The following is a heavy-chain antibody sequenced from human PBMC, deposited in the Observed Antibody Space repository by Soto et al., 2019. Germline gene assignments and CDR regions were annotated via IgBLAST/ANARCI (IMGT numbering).Heavy chain of an antibody. V-gene: IGHV3-11*05. CDR3: AKDLPRGYSCY. CDR2: SSDSGTFT. CDR1: GFTFSDYY. J-gene: IGHJ4*02. Sequence: GGSLRLSCAASGFTFSDYYMSWIRQAPGKGLEWLSYSSDSGTFTRYADSVKGRFSISRDNSKNTLYLQMNSLRAEDTAVYYCAKDLPRGYSCYWGQGT. D-gene: IGHD5-18*01.